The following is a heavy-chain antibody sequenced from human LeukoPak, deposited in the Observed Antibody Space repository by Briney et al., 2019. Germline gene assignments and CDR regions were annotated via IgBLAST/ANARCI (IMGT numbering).Heavy chain of an antibody. V-gene: IGHV4-4*07. CDR3: ALDSSGWSDDSFDI. CDR1: GGSISDYH. J-gene: IGHJ3*02. CDR2: IYSSGST. Sequence: SETLSLTCTVSGGSISDYHWNWIRQPAGKGLEWIGPIYSSGSTNYNPSLKSRVTMSIDTSKNHFSLNLNSVTAADTAIYYCALDSSGWSDDSFDIWGQGTMVTVSS. D-gene: IGHD6-13*01.